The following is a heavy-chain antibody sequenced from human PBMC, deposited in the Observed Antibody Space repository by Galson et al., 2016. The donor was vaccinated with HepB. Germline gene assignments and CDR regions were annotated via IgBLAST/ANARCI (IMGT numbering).Heavy chain of an antibody. D-gene: IGHD3-3*01. CDR2: INYIGST. Sequence: ETLSLTCSVSGGSISSTSYYWGWIRQPPGKGLEWIGSINYIGSTYYNKSLKSRVTTSVDTSKNQFSLKLSGVTAADTAVYYCALYYDFWSGNWAFDYWGQGTLVTVSS. V-gene: IGHV4-39*01. CDR3: ALYYDFWSGNWAFDY. CDR1: GGSISSTSYY. J-gene: IGHJ4*02.